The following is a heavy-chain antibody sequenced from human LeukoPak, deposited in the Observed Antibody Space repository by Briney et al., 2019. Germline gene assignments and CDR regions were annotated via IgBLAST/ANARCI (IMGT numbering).Heavy chain of an antibody. CDR3: ARRSYRSCLGY. CDR2: IYTSGST. Sequence: SETLSLTCTVSGGSISSYYWSWIRQPPGKGLEWIGYIYTSGSTNYNPSLKSRFTISVDTSKNQFSLKLSSVPAADTAVYYWARRSYRSCLGYWGQGTLVTVSS. D-gene: IGHD3-16*01. V-gene: IGHV4-4*09. CDR1: GGSISSYY. J-gene: IGHJ4*02.